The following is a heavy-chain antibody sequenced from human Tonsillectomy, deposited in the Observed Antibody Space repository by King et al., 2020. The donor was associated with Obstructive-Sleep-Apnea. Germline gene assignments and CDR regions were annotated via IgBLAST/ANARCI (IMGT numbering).Heavy chain of an antibody. D-gene: IGHD3-16*01. V-gene: IGHV4-34*01. CDR3: ARAGDGNWYFDL. J-gene: IGHJ2*01. CDR1: DGSFSGYY. CDR2: IDHSVST. Sequence: QVQLQQWGAGLLKPSETLSLTCAVYDGSFSGYYCNWIRQPPGKGLEWIGEIDHSVSTNYNPSLKSRVTISVDTSKNHFSLKLTSVTAADTAVYYCARAGDGNWYFDLWGRGTLVTVSS.